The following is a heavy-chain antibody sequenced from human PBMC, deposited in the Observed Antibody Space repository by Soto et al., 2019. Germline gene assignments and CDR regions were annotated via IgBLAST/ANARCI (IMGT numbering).Heavy chain of an antibody. V-gene: IGHV4-31*03. Sequence: PSETLSLTCTVSGGSISSGGYYWSWIRQHPGKGLEWIGYIYYSGSTYYNPSLKSRVTISVDTSKNQFSLKLSSVTAADTAVYYCARDVATNNWFDPWGQGTLVTVSS. J-gene: IGHJ5*02. D-gene: IGHD5-12*01. CDR1: GGSISSGGYY. CDR3: ARDVATNNWFDP. CDR2: IYYSGST.